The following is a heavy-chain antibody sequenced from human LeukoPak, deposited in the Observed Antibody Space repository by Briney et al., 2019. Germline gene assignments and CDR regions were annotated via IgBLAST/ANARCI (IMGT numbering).Heavy chain of an antibody. V-gene: IGHV7-4-1*02. Sequence: ASVKVSCKASGGTFSSYAISWVRQAPGQGLEWMGWINTNTGNPTYAQGFTGRFVFSLDTSVSTAYLQISSLKAEDTAVYYCARAGSSLPLGLDYWGQGTLVTVSS. D-gene: IGHD1-26*01. CDR2: INTNTGNP. CDR3: ARAGSSLPLGLDY. J-gene: IGHJ4*02. CDR1: GGTFSSYA.